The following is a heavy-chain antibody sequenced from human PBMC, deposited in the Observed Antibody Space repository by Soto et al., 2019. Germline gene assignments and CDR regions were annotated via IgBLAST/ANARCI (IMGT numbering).Heavy chain of an antibody. D-gene: IGHD3-9*01. V-gene: IGHV1-69*06. CDR1: GGTFSSYA. CDR2: IIPIFGTA. Sequence: GASVKVSCKASGGTFSSYAISWVRQAPGQGLEWMGGIIPIFGTANYAQKFQGRVTITADKSTSTAYMEPSSLRSEDTAVYYCARSHCSSTSCYSYYDILTGYYLDYYYYYGMDVWGQGTTVTVSS. CDR3: ARSHCSSTSCYSYYDILTGYYLDYYYYYGMDV. J-gene: IGHJ6*02.